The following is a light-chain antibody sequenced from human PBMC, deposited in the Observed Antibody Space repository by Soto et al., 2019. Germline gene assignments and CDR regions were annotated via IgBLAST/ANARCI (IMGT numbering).Light chain of an antibody. J-gene: IGLJ2*01. CDR1: SRDIGTYDY. CDR2: DVN. Sequence: QAVLTQPASVSGSPGQSITISCTGTSRDIGTYDYVSWYQQHPGKAPKLMIYDVNNRPSGVSNRFSDSKSGNTASLTISGLQAEDEADYYCSSWTTSSTLVFGGGTKLTVL. CDR3: SSWTTSSTLV. V-gene: IGLV2-14*01.